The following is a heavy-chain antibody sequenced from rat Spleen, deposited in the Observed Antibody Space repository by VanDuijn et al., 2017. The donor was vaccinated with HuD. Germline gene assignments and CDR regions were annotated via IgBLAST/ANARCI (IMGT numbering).Heavy chain of an antibody. CDR1: GFTFSDYF. J-gene: IGHJ1*01. Sequence: EVQLVESGGGLVQPGRSLKLSCAASGFTFSDYFMAWVRQAPTKGLDWVASISYDGDSTSYRDSVKGRFTISSDNAKSPLYLQMNSLRSEDTATYYCARQAPEKEPDLFLSSECKAPNQNAKAPYSESYYCTRDRILRSTGFDFWGPGTMVTVSS. V-gene: IGHV5-22*01. CDR3: ARQAPEKEPDLFLSSECKAPNQNAKAPYSESYYCTRDRILRSTGFDF. CDR2: ISYDGDST. D-gene: IGHD1-6*01.